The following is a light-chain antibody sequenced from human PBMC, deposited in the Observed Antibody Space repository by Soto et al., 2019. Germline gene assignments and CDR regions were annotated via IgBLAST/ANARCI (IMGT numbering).Light chain of an antibody. J-gene: IGLJ3*02. CDR3: SSYTSSSSWV. CDR2: EVS. V-gene: IGLV2-14*01. CDR1: SSDVGGYNY. Sequence: QSALTQPASVSGSPGQSITISCTGTSSDVGGYNYVSWYQQHPGKAPKLMIYEVSNRPSGVSNRFSGSKSGNMASLTISGLQAEDEADYYCSSYTSSSSWVFGGGTKVTVL.